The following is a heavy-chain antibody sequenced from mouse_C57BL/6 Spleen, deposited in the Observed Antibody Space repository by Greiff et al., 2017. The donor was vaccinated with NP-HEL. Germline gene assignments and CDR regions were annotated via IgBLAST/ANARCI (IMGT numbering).Heavy chain of an antibody. Sequence: EVKLQESGPGLVKPSQSLSLTCSVTGYSITSGYYWNWIRQFPGNKLEWMGYISYDGSNNYNPSLKNRISITRDTSKNQFFLKLNSVTTEDTATYYCAREGGYDQGFAYWGQGTLITVSA. D-gene: IGHD2-2*01. CDR2: ISYDGSN. J-gene: IGHJ3*01. V-gene: IGHV3-6*01. CDR1: GYSITSGYY. CDR3: AREGGYDQGFAY.